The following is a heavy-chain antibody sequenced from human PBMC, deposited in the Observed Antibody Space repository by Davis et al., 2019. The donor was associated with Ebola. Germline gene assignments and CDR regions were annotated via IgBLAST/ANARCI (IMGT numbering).Heavy chain of an antibody. V-gene: IGHV3-48*02. Sequence: GGSLRLSCAASGFTFSSYSMNWVRQAPGRGLEWVSYIRSSSTTKYYADSVKGRFTISRDNAKNSLYLQMNSLRDEDTAVYYCARDLLEPLYYYYGMDVWGQGTTVTVSS. CDR3: ARDLLEPLYYYYGMDV. CDR2: IRSSSTTK. D-gene: IGHD1-1*01. J-gene: IGHJ6*02. CDR1: GFTFSSYS.